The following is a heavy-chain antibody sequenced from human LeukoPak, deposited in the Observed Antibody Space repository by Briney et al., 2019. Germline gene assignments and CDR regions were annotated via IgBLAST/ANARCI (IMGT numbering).Heavy chain of an antibody. D-gene: IGHD1-26*01. J-gene: IGHJ5*01. V-gene: IGHV4-39*07. CDR3: ARQVAIVEPTDPYWFDS. CDR2: IFYSGST. Sequence: PSETLSLTCNVSGDSIGSSSYYWGWIRQTPEKGLEWIGSIFYSGSTYYTPSLKSRVTMSLDTSKNQFSLRLTSVTAADTAVYYCARQVAIVEPTDPYWFDSWGQGTLVTVSS. CDR1: GDSIGSSSYY.